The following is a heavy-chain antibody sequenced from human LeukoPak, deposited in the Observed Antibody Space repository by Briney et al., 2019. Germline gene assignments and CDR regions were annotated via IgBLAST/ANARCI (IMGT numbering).Heavy chain of an antibody. V-gene: IGHV3-30*18. D-gene: IGHD3-10*01. CDR3: AKNTYYDTGTYYFDY. CDR1: GFTFSSYG. CDR2: ISYDGSNK. Sequence: GGSLRLSCAASGFTFSSYGMHWVRQAPGKGLEWVAVISYDGSNKYYADSVKGRFTISRDNSKNTLYLQMNSLRAEDTAVYYCAKNTYYDTGTYYFDYWGQGALVTVSS. J-gene: IGHJ4*02.